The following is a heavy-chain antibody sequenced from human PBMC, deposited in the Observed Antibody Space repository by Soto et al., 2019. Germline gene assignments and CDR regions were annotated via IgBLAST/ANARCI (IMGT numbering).Heavy chain of an antibody. D-gene: IGHD6-19*01. J-gene: IGHJ4*02. Sequence: GGSLRLSCAASGFTISNAWMNWVRQAPGKGLEWVGRIKSKTDGGTTDYAARVKGRFTISRDDSKYTLYLQMNSLKTEATAVYYCTTVRQWLAPPLYWGQGTLVTVSS. CDR2: IKSKTDGGTT. CDR1: GFTISNAW. V-gene: IGHV3-15*07. CDR3: TTVRQWLAPPLY.